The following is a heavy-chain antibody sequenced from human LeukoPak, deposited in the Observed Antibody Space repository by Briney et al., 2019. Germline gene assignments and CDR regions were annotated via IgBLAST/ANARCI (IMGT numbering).Heavy chain of an antibody. CDR1: GFTFSSYW. D-gene: IGHD3-22*01. Sequence: GGSLRLSCAASGFTFSSYWMHWVRQAPGKGLVWVSRINSDGSSTSYADSVKGRFTISRDNAKNTLYLQMNSLRAEDTAVYYCARVRDYYDSSGYYLYYFDYWGQGTLVTVSS. J-gene: IGHJ4*02. V-gene: IGHV3-74*01. CDR2: INSDGSST. CDR3: ARVRDYYDSSGYYLYYFDY.